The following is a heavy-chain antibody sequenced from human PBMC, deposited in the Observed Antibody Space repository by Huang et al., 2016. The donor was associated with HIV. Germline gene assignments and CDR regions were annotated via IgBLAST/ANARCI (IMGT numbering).Heavy chain of an antibody. CDR3: ARARVITGYYYYGMDV. CDR1: GYTFTSYG. CDR2: ISAYNGNT. V-gene: IGHV1-18*04. D-gene: IGHD3-22*01. Sequence: QVQLVQSGAEVKKPGASVKVSCKASGYTFTSYGISWVRQAPGQGLEWMGWISAYNGNTNYAQKLQGRVTMTTDTSTSTAYMERRSLRSDDTAVYYCARARVITGYYYYGMDVWGQGTTVTVSS. J-gene: IGHJ6*02.